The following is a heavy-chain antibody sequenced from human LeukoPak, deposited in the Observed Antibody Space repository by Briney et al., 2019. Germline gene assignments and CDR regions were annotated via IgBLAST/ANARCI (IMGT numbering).Heavy chain of an antibody. Sequence: SETLSLTYAVYGGSFSGYYWSWIRQPPGKGLEWIGEINHSGSTNYNPSLKSRVTISVDTSKNQFSLKLSSVTAADTAVYYCARGRQRGYSYGYRPWGQGTLVTVSS. V-gene: IGHV4-34*01. CDR3: ARGRQRGYSYGYRP. CDR1: GGSFSGYY. D-gene: IGHD5-18*01. J-gene: IGHJ5*02. CDR2: INHSGST.